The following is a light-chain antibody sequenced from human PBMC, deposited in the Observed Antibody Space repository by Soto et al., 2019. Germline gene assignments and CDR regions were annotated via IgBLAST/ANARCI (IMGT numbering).Light chain of an antibody. V-gene: IGLV3-21*04. J-gene: IGLJ2*01. CDR2: YDR. Sequence: SYELTQPPSVSVAPGRTATITCWGNNIGSRSVHWYQQMSGQAPLLVIYYDRDRPSGIPERFSGSNSGNTATLTINRVDAGDEADYYCQVWDSGSGHRVFGGGTKVTVL. CDR3: QVWDSGSGHRV. CDR1: NIGSRS.